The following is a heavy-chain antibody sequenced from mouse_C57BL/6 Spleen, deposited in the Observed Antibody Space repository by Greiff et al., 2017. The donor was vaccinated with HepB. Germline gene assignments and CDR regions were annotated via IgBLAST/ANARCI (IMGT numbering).Heavy chain of an antibody. CDR1: GYTFTSYW. CDR3: AREGLRRLHWYFDV. Sequence: QVQLQQPGAELVKPGASVKMSCKASGYTFTSYWITWVKQRPGQGLEWIGDIYPGSGSTNYNEKFKSKATLTVDTSSSTAYRQLSSLTSEDSAVYYCAREGLRRLHWYFDVWGTGTTVTVSS. V-gene: IGHV1-55*01. J-gene: IGHJ1*03. CDR2: IYPGSGST. D-gene: IGHD2-4*01.